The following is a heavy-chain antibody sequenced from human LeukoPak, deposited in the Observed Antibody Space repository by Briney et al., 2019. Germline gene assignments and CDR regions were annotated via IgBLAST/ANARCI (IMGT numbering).Heavy chain of an antibody. CDR3: AKNSGSYPNNWFDP. Sequence: GGSLRLSCGGSGFNFKNYGIHWVRQAPGRGLEWVAGMSYDGGHIYYGDSVKGRFTISRDNSKNTLYLQMNSLRAEDTAVYYCAKNSGSYPNNWFDPWGQGTLVTVSS. D-gene: IGHD1-26*01. CDR2: MSYDGGHI. V-gene: IGHV3-30*18. J-gene: IGHJ5*02. CDR1: GFNFKNYG.